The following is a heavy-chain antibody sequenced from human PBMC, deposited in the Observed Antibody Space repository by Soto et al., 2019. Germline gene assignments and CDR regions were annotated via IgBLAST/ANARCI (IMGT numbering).Heavy chain of an antibody. CDR3: AREDIVVVPAAISLDS. V-gene: IGHV1-69*08. CDR1: GGTFSSYT. CDR2: IIPILGIA. J-gene: IGHJ4*02. D-gene: IGHD2-2*01. Sequence: QVQLMQSGAEVKKPGSSVKDSCKASGGTFSSYTISWVRQAPGQGLEWMGRIIPILGIANYAQKFQGRVTITADKSTSTAYMELSRLRSEDTAVYYCAREDIVVVPAAISLDSWGQGTLVTVSS.